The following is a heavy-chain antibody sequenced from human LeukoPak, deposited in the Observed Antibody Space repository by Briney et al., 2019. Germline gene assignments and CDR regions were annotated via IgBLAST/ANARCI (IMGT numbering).Heavy chain of an antibody. J-gene: IGHJ4*02. Sequence: ASVKVSCKASGYTFTGYYMHWVRQAPGQGLEWMGWINPNSGGTNYAQKFQGRVTMTRDTSISTAYMELSRLRSDDTAVYYCARNYDFWSGYYTGAAGYWGQGTLVTVSS. D-gene: IGHD3-3*01. V-gene: IGHV1-2*02. CDR2: INPNSGGT. CDR3: ARNYDFWSGYYTGAAGY. CDR1: GYTFTGYY.